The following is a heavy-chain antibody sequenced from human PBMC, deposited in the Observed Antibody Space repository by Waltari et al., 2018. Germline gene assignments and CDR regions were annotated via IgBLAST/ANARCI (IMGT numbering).Heavy chain of an antibody. Sequence: EVQLLESGGGLEQPGGSLRLSCAASGFTFSSYAMRWVRQAPGRGLEWVSGISDSGGKSYYADSVKGRFTISRDSSKNTLYLQMNSLRAEDTAVYYCAKGFSGTYYHYFDYWGQGTLATVSS. CDR2: ISDSGGKS. J-gene: IGHJ4*02. D-gene: IGHD1-26*01. CDR1: GFTFSSYA. CDR3: AKGFSGTYYHYFDY. V-gene: IGHV3-23*01.